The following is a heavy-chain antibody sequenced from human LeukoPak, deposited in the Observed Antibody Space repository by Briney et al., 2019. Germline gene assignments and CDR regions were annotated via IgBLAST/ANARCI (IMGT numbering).Heavy chain of an antibody. V-gene: IGHV3-15*05. CDR3: TTQQQLASTGFDY. D-gene: IGHD6-13*01. CDR1: GFIFSDAW. J-gene: IGHJ4*02. CDR2: IRSTIDGGTI. Sequence: GGSLRLSCAASGFIFSDAWMNWVRQAPGKGLDWVGRIRSTIDGGTIDYAAPVKGRFTISRDDSKNILYLQLNSLKTEDTAVYYCTTQQQLASTGFDYWGRGTLVTVSS.